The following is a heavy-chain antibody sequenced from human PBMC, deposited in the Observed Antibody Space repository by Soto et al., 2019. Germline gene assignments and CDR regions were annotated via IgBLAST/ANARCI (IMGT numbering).Heavy chain of an antibody. CDR1: GYTFTSYA. D-gene: IGHD6-13*01. CDR3: AREPIAAAGTIGYYGMDV. Sequence: ASVKVSCKASGYTFTSYAMHWVRQAPGQRLEWMGWINAGNGNTKYSQKFQGRVTITRDTSASTVYMELSSLRSEDTAVYYCAREPIAAAGTIGYYGMDVWGQGTKVTVSS. CDR2: INAGNGNT. J-gene: IGHJ6*02. V-gene: IGHV1-3*01.